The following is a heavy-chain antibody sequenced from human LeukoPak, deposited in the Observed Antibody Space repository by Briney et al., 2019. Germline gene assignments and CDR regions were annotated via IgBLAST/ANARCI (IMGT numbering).Heavy chain of an antibody. CDR3: AKSVKSGYTSGDFDY. CDR1: GFTFSTCA. J-gene: IGHJ4*02. V-gene: IGHV3-23*01. D-gene: IGHD6-19*01. CDR2: ISASGGRT. Sequence: GGSLRLSCAASGFTFSTCAMTWVRQAPGKGLEWVSGISASGGRTYYTDSVRGRFTISRDNSKNTLYLQMNSLRAEDTAVYYCAKSVKSGYTSGDFDYWGQETLVTVSS.